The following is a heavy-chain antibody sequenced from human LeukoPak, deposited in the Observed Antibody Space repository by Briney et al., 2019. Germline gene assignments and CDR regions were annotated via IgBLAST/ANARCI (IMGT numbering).Heavy chain of an antibody. J-gene: IGHJ6*03. V-gene: IGHV1-69*05. CDR1: VDTFCIYA. D-gene: IGHD6-13*01. CDR2: ISPSYGTA. Sequence: WVRVSREASVDTFCIYALSRVREAPGEGAECRWEISPSYGTANYAQKFQGRVTITTDESTSTAYMELRSLRSDYTAVYYCAREGMAGLDYYFYLGGWGKLVTVSVAS. CDR3: AREGMAGLDYYFYLGG.